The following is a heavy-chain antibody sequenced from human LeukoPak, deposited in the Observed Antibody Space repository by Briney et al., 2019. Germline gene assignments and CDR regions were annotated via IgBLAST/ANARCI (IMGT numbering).Heavy chain of an antibody. CDR1: GFTFSSYA. CDR3: AKDPSTSWYWYFQH. V-gene: IGHV3-23*01. J-gene: IGHJ1*01. CDR2: ISNGGGTT. Sequence: GGSLGLSCAASGFTFSSYAMSWVRQAPGKGLEWVSGISNGGGTTNYVDSVKGRFTISRDNSNNTLYLQMNSLRAEDTAVYYCAKDPSTSWYWYFQHWGQGTLVTVS. D-gene: IGHD2-8*02.